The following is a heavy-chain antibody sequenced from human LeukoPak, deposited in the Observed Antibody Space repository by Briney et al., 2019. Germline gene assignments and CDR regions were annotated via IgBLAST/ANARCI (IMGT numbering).Heavy chain of an antibody. Sequence: SETLPLTCTASGGSISSYYWSWIRQPPGKGLEWVGDIYYSGSTNYNSSLKSRVTISVDTSKNQFSLKLSAVTAADTAVYYCARQGCSGGSCYYSKNYGMDVWGQGTTVTVSS. CDR3: ARQGCSGGSCYYSKNYGMDV. D-gene: IGHD2-15*01. V-gene: IGHV4-59*08. CDR1: GGSISSYY. J-gene: IGHJ6*02. CDR2: IYYSGST.